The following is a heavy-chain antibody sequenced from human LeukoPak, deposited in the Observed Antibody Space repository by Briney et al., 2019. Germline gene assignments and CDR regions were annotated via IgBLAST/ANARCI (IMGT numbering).Heavy chain of an antibody. Sequence: ASVRVSCKASGYTFTVYYMHCGRQAPGQGREWMGWINPNSGGTNYAPKFQGRVTMTRDTSISTAYMELNRLTSDDTAVYYCARGRPVLPGAPFQFDPWGQGTLVTVSS. D-gene: IGHD2-2*01. CDR1: GYTFTVYY. J-gene: IGHJ5*02. V-gene: IGHV1-2*02. CDR2: INPNSGGT. CDR3: ARGRPVLPGAPFQFDP.